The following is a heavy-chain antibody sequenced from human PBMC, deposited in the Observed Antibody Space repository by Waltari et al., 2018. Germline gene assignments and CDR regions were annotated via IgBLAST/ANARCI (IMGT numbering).Heavy chain of an antibody. CDR1: GFTFSSYG. D-gene: IGHD2-2*01. V-gene: IGHV3-30*18. CDR2: IWYDGSNK. Sequence: QVQLVESGGGVVQPGRSLRLSCAASGFTFSSYGMHWVRQAPGKGLEWVAVIWYDGSNKYYADSVKGQFTISRDNSKNTLYLQMNSLRAEDTAMYYCAKDLVVPAAMDPTGDYWGQGTLVTVSS. CDR3: AKDLVVPAAMDPTGDY. J-gene: IGHJ4*02.